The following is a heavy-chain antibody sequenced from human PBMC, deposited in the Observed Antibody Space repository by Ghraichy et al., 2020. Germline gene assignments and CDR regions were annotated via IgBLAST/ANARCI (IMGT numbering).Heavy chain of an antibody. CDR2: FDPEDGET. Sequence: ASVKVSCKVSGYTLTELSMHWVRQAPGKGLEWMGGFDPEDGETIYAQKFQGRVTMTEDTSTDTAYMELSSLRSEDTAVYYCATDAGYCSSTSCNSKGAFDIWGQGTMVTVSS. V-gene: IGHV1-24*01. J-gene: IGHJ3*02. D-gene: IGHD2-2*03. CDR3: ATDAGYCSSTSCNSKGAFDI. CDR1: GYTLTELS.